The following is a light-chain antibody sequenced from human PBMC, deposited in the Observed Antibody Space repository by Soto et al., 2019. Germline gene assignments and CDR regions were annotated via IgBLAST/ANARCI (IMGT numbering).Light chain of an antibody. CDR3: QHRSNWPQT. Sequence: EIVLTQSPATLSLSPGERATLSCRASQSVSSYLAWYQQKPGQAPRLLIYDASNRATGIPARFSGSGSGTDFTLAISILESEDFSVHYCQHRSNWPQTFAPGTEVAI. CDR2: DAS. V-gene: IGKV3-11*01. CDR1: QSVSSY. J-gene: IGKJ3*01.